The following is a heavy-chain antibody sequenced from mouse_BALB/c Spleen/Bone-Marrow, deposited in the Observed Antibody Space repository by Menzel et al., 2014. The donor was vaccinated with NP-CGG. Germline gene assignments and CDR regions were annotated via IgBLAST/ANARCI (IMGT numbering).Heavy chain of an antibody. CDR1: GFSLTGYG. J-gene: IGHJ4*01. Sequence: QVQLKQSGPGLVAPSQSLSITCTVSGFSLTGYGVNWVRQPPGKGLEWLGMIWGDGRTDYNSALKSRLSISKDNSKSQVFLKMNSLRTDDTARYYCARHYGSNYYAMDYWGQGTSVTVSS. CDR3: ARHYGSNYYAMDY. CDR2: IWGDGRT. V-gene: IGHV2-6-7*01. D-gene: IGHD1-1*01.